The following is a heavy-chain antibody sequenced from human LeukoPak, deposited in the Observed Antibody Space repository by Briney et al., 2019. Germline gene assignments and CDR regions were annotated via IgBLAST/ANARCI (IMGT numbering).Heavy chain of an antibody. J-gene: IGHJ4*02. CDR2: INWNGGST. V-gene: IGHV3-20*04. CDR1: GFTFDDYG. D-gene: IGHD3-22*01. Sequence: PGGSLRLSCAASGFTFDDYGMSWVRQAPGKGLEWVSGINWNGGSTGYADSVKGRFTISRDNAKNSLYLQMNSLRAEDTAVYYCARTGYYYDSSGYYPDYFDYWGQGTLVTVSS. CDR3: ARTGYYYDSSGYYPDYFDY.